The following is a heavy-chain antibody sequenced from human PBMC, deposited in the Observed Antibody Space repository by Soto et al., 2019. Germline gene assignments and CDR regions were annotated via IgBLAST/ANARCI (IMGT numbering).Heavy chain of an antibody. Sequence: QVQLQESGPGLVKPSQTLSLTCTVSGGSISSGGYYWSWIRQHPGKGLEWIGYVSYSGSTYYNPSLTSRVTISVDTSKNQFSLKLSSVTAADTAVYYCARGRADRGLIGWFDPWGQGTLVTVSS. V-gene: IGHV4-31*03. J-gene: IGHJ5*02. CDR1: GGSISSGGYY. CDR3: ARGRADRGLIGWFDP. CDR2: VSYSGST.